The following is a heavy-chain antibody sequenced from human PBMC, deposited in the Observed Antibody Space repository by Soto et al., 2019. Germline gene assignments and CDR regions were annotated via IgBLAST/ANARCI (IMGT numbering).Heavy chain of an antibody. CDR3: ARYVRPGTGGAFDI. Sequence: GESLKISCKGSGYNFTTNRISWVRQLPGKGLEWLGRIDPSDSYTNYSPSLQGHFTISADKSLSTAYLQWSSLKASDTAMYYCARYVRPGTGGAFDIWGQGTMVTVS. CDR1: GYNFTTNR. J-gene: IGHJ3*02. CDR2: IDPSDSYT. D-gene: IGHD3-16*01. V-gene: IGHV5-10-1*01.